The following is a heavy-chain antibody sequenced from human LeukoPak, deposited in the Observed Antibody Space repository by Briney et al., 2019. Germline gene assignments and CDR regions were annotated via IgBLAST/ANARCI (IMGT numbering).Heavy chain of an antibody. J-gene: IGHJ6*02. D-gene: IGHD3-22*01. Sequence: GGSLRLSCAASGFTFSDYSMNWVRQAPGRGLEWVSSISFTSSYIYYADSVKGRFTISRDNAKNSLYQQMNSLTAGDTAVYYCARDETSTGYPVGMDVWGQGTTVTVSS. CDR2: ISFTSSYI. CDR1: GFTFSDYS. V-gene: IGHV3-21*01. CDR3: ARDETSTGYPVGMDV.